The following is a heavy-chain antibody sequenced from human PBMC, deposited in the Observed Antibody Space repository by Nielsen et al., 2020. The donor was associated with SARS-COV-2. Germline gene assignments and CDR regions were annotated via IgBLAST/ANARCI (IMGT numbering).Heavy chain of an antibody. D-gene: IGHD2-21*01. CDR1: GYSCTSYW. CDR3: AAEPHCGGDCQKDY. J-gene: IGHJ4*02. V-gene: IGHV5-10-1*01. CDR2: IDPSDSYT. Sequence: GESLKTSRWGSGYSCTSYWNSWVRQMPGKGLEWMGRIDPSDSYTNYSPSFQGHVTISADKSISTAYLQWSSLKASDTAMYYCAAEPHCGGDCQKDYWGQGTLVTVSS.